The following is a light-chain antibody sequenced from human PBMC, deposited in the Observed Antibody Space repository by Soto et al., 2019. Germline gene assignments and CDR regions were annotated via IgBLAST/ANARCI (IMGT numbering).Light chain of an antibody. J-gene: IGLJ1*01. CDR2: GVN. CDR3: SSYAGSNNV. V-gene: IGLV2-8*01. CDR1: SSDVGGYNY. Sequence: QSVLTQPPSASGSPGQSVTISCTGTSSDVGGYNYVSWYQQHPGKAPKLMIYGVNKRPSGVPDRFSGSKSGNTASLTVSGLQAEDEADYYCSSYAGSNNVFGTGTKVTVL.